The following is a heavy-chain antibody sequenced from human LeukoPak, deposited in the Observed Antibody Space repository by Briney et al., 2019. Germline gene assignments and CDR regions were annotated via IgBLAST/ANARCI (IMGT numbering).Heavy chain of an antibody. CDR1: GFTFSSYW. CDR3: ARDVTGGFDY. CDR2: ISSSSSYI. Sequence: GGSLRLSCAASGFTFSSYWMSWVRQAPGKGLEWVSSISSSSSYIHYADSVRGRFTISRDNAKNSLYLQMNSLRAEDTAVYYCARDVTGGFDYWGQGTLVTVSS. J-gene: IGHJ4*02. D-gene: IGHD2-21*02. V-gene: IGHV3-21*01.